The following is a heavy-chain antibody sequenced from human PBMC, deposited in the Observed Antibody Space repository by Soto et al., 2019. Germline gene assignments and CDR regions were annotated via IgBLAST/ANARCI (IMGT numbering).Heavy chain of an antibody. CDR3: ARVEITTYGMDV. J-gene: IGHJ6*02. D-gene: IGHD1-1*01. V-gene: IGHV4-30-4*01. Sequence: QVQLQESGPGLVKPSQTLSLTCTVSGGSISSGDYYWSWIRQPPGKGLEWIGYSYYSGSTYYNPSRKSRVTISLDTSKNQCSLKLSSVTAADTAVYYCARVEITTYGMDVWGQGTTVTVSS. CDR1: GGSISSGDYY. CDR2: SYYSGST.